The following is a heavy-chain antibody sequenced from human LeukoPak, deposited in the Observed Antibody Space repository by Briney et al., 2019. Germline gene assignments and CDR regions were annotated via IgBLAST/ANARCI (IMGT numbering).Heavy chain of an antibody. Sequence: ASVKVSCKASGYTFTSYGISWVRQAPGQGLEWMGWISAYNGNTNYAQKLQGRVTMTRNTSISTAYMELSSLRSEDTAVYYCARVIGKRHSSSWYYFDYWGQGTLVTVSS. V-gene: IGHV1-18*01. CDR3: ARVIGKRHSSSWYYFDY. CDR1: GYTFTSYG. J-gene: IGHJ4*02. CDR2: ISAYNGNT. D-gene: IGHD6-13*01.